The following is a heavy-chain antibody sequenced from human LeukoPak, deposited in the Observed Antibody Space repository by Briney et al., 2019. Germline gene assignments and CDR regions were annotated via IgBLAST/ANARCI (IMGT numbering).Heavy chain of an antibody. CDR2: VNHSGGT. CDR3: ARGVSFFDY. CDR1: GESFSGYY. J-gene: IGHJ4*02. D-gene: IGHD2-15*01. V-gene: IGHV4-34*01. Sequence: SETLSLTCDVYGESFSGYYWSWIRQPPGKGLEWIGEVNHSGGTNYNPSLKSRVTISVDTSKNQFSLKLSSVTAADTAVYYCARGVSFFDYWGQGTLVTVSS.